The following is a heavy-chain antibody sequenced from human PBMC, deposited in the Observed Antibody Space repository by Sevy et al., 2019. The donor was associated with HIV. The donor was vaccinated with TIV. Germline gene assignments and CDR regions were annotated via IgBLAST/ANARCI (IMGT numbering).Heavy chain of an antibody. Sequence: GGSLRLSCAASGFTFSSHAMSWVRQAPGKGLEWVAGIWYDGSKKYYADSVKGRFTISRDNSKKTLYLEMNNLRVEDKGIYYCARGELTTEGPDDYWGQGTLVTVSS. J-gene: IGHJ4*02. D-gene: IGHD4-17*01. CDR3: ARGELTTEGPDDY. V-gene: IGHV3-33*08. CDR2: IWYDGSKK. CDR1: GFTFSSHA.